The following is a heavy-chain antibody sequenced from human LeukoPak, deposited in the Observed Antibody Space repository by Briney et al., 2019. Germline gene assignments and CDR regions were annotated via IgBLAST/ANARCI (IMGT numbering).Heavy chain of an antibody. CDR2: IYTSGST. CDR1: GGSISSGSYD. J-gene: IGHJ4*02. V-gene: IGHV4-61*02. D-gene: IGHD3-10*02. Sequence: SKTLSLTCTVSGGSISSGSYDWSWIRQPAGKGLEWIGRIYTSGSTNYNPSLKSRVTTSVDTSKNQFSLKLSSVTAADTAVYYCARAITMIGGFDYWGQGTLVTVSS. CDR3: ARAITMIGGFDY.